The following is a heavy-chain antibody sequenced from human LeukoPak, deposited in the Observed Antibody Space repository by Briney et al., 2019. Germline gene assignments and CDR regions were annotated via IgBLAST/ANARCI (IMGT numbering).Heavy chain of an antibody. J-gene: IGHJ4*02. CDR2: IRSSGSTI. D-gene: IGHD2-2*01. CDR1: GFTFSDYY. CDR3: ARVDCSSTSCYEFDY. V-gene: IGHV3-11*04. Sequence: GGSLRLSCAASGFTFSDYYMSWIRQAPGKGLEWVSYIRSSGSTIYYADSVKGRFTISRDNAKNSLYLQMNSLRAEDTAVFYCARVDCSSTSCYEFDYWGQGTLVTVSS.